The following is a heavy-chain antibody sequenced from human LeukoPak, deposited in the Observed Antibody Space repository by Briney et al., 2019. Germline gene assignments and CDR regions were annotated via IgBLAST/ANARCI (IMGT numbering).Heavy chain of an antibody. Sequence: ASVKVSCKASGYTFTSYGISWVRQAPGQGLEWMGWISAYNGNTNYAQKLQGRVTMTTDTSTSTAYMELRSLRSDDTAVYYCARGTNYDFWSGYYPPYYFDYWGQGTLVTVSS. J-gene: IGHJ4*02. CDR1: GYTFTSYG. CDR2: ISAYNGNT. D-gene: IGHD3-3*01. CDR3: ARGTNYDFWSGYYPPYYFDY. V-gene: IGHV1-18*01.